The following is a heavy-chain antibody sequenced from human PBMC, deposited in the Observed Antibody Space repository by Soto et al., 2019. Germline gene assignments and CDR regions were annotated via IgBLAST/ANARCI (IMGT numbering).Heavy chain of an antibody. CDR1: GASLSGYF. V-gene: IGHV4-34*01. D-gene: IGHD2-15*01. CDR2: INHSGSST. CDR3: ARLNGYCIRGSCHGHYAMDV. Sequence: PSETLSLTCDGYGASLSGYFWSWIRQSPGKGLEWIGEINHSGSSTNYNPSLRGRVTMSVDTSKNQFSLKMTSVTAADTAVYYCARLNGYCIRGSCHGHYAMDVWGQGTTVTVSS. J-gene: IGHJ6*02.